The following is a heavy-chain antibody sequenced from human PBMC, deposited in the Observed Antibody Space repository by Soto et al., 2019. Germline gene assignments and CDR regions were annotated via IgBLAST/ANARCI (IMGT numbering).Heavy chain of an antibody. D-gene: IGHD3-10*01. CDR2: INSDGSST. V-gene: IGHV3-74*01. Sequence: GGSLRLSCAASGFTFSSYWMHWVRQAPGKGLVWVSRINSDGSSTSYADSVKGRFTISRDNAKNTLYLQMNSLRAEDTAVYYCARDPPVSYYYGSGSFDYWGQGTLVTVSS. CDR3: ARDPPVSYYYGSGSFDY. J-gene: IGHJ4*02. CDR1: GFTFSSYW.